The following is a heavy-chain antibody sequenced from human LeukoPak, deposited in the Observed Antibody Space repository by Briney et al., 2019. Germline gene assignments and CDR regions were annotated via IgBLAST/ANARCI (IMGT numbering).Heavy chain of an antibody. CDR1: GGSISSYY. Sequence: PSETLSLTCTVSGGSISSYYWSWIRQPAGKGLEWIGRIYTSGSTNYNPSLKSRVTMSVDTSKNQLSLKLSSVTAADTAVYYCARVMAIWSGPYYYYYMDVWGKGTTVTVSS. V-gene: IGHV4-4*07. CDR3: ARVMAIWSGPYYYYYMDV. CDR2: IYTSGST. J-gene: IGHJ6*03. D-gene: IGHD3-3*01.